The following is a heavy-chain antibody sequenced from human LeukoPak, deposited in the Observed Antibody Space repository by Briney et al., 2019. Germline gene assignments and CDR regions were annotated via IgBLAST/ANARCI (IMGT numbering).Heavy chain of an antibody. Sequence: GGPLRLSCAASGFTFSSYGMHWVRQAPGKGLEWVAFIRYDGSNKYYADSVKGRFTISRDNSKNTLYLQMNSLRAEDTAVYYCAKDYSSSWYSGCDYWGQGTLVTVSS. D-gene: IGHD6-13*01. J-gene: IGHJ4*02. CDR1: GFTFSSYG. CDR3: AKDYSSSWYSGCDY. CDR2: IRYDGSNK. V-gene: IGHV3-30*02.